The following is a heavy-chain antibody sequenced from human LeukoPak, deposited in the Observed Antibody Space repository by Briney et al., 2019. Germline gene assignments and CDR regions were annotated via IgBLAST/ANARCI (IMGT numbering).Heavy chain of an antibody. CDR1: GYTFTGYA. Sequence: ASVKVSCKASGYTFTGYAIHWVRQAPGQSLEWMGWIHGGNGNTKYSQKFQGRVTITRDTSATTAHMELSSLTSEDTAVYYCAKDPGPRVLGGCVYDYWGQGTLVTVSS. V-gene: IGHV1-3*01. D-gene: IGHD5-12*01. CDR3: AKDPGPRVLGGCVYDY. CDR2: IHGGNGNT. J-gene: IGHJ4*02.